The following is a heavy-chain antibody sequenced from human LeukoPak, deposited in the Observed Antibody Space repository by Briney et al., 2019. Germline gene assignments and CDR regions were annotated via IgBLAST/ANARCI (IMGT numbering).Heavy chain of an antibody. V-gene: IGHV4-34*01. CDR2: INHSGST. D-gene: IGHD2-2*01. Sequence: SETLSLTCAVYGGSFSGYYWSWIRQPPGKGLEWIGEINHSGSTNYNPSLKSRVTISVDTSKNQFSLKLSSVTAAGTAVYHCARGLCSSTSCYYYYYGMDVWGQGTTVTVSS. J-gene: IGHJ6*02. CDR3: ARGLCSSTSCYYYYYGMDV. CDR1: GGSFSGYY.